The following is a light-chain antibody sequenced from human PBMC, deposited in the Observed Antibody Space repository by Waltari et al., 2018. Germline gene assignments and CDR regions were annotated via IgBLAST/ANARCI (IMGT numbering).Light chain of an antibody. Sequence: QSALTQPASVSGSPGQSITISCTGINSDVGNYNIVSWYQHHPGKAPKVMIYEVTKRPPGVSNRFSGSKSGNTASLTISGLQAEDEADYYCCSYAGSTTSVMFGGGTKLTVL. J-gene: IGLJ3*02. CDR2: EVT. CDR1: NSDVGNYNI. CDR3: CSYAGSTTSVM. V-gene: IGLV2-23*02.